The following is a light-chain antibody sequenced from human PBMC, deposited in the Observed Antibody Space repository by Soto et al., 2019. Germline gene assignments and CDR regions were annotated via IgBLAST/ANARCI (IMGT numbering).Light chain of an antibody. J-gene: IGKJ1*01. Sequence: ILMTQSPATLSVSPGERATLSCRASQSVSNNLAWYQQKPGQAPRLLIYDASTRATGIPARFSGSGSGTEFTLTISGLQSEDFEVYYCQQYNNWPQWTFGQGTKVEIK. CDR1: QSVSNN. V-gene: IGKV3-15*01. CDR3: QQYNNWPQWT. CDR2: DAS.